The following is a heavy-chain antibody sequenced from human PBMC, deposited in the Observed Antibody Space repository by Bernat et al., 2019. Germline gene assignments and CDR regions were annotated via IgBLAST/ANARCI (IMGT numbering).Heavy chain of an antibody. CDR2: IKHDGSGM. V-gene: IGHV3-7*03. CDR3: ATLTGGPDDY. J-gene: IGHJ4*02. Sequence: EVQLVESGGGLVQPGGSLRLTCAASGFTFSNYWMNWVRQAPEKGLEWVANIKHDGSGMSYVDSVKGRFTISRDNAKNSLYLQMNSLRAEDTPVYYCATLTGGPDDYWGQGTLVTVSS. CDR1: GFTFSNYW. D-gene: IGHD3-16*01.